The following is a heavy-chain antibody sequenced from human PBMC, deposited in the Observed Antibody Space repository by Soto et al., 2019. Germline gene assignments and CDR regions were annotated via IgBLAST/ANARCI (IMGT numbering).Heavy chain of an antibody. D-gene: IGHD5-18*01. CDR2: FDPEDGET. CDR1: GGTFSSYR. V-gene: IGHV1-24*01. Sequence: ASVKVSCKASGGTFSSYRINWVRQAPGKGLEWMGGFDPEDGETICAQKFQGRVTMTEDTSTDTAYMELSSLRSEDTAVYYCAINRRGGYRYGPPFDYSGQGTLVTVSS. J-gene: IGHJ4*02. CDR3: AINRRGGYRYGPPFDY.